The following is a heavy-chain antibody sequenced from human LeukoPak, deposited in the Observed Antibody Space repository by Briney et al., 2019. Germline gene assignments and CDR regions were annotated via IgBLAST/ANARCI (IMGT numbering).Heavy chain of an antibody. CDR1: GYTFTTHD. V-gene: IGHV1-8*01. D-gene: IGHD7-27*01. CDR3: VRTPPNWGFDY. CDR2: MSPNSGDT. Sequence: ASVKVTCKASGYTFTTHDINWVRQATGQGLEWLGWMSPNSGDTGYAQKFQGRVTMTSDSSISTAYMELSSLRSEDTAIYYCVRTPPNWGFDYWGQGTLVTVSS. J-gene: IGHJ4*02.